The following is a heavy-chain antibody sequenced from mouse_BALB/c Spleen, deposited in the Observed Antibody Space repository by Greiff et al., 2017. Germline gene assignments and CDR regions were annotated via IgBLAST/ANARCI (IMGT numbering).Heavy chain of an antibody. CDR3: ARVGRYRYDY. V-gene: IGHV5-17*02. CDR2: ISSGSSTI. D-gene: IGHD2-14*01. J-gene: IGHJ2*01. CDR1: GFTFSSFG. Sequence: EVKLVESGGGLVQPGGSRKLSCAASGFTFSSFGMHWVRQAPEKGLGWVAYISSGSSTIYYADTVKGRFTISRDNPTNTLFLQMTSLRAKDTAMYYCARVGRYRYDYWGQGTTLTVSS.